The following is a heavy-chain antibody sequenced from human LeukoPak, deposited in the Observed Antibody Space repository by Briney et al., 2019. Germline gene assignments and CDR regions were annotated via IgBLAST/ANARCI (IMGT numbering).Heavy chain of an antibody. V-gene: IGHV1-2*02. Sequence: ASVKVSCKASGYTFTGYYMHWVRQAPGQGLEWMGWINPNSGGTNYAQKFQGRVTMTRDTSISTAYMELSRLRSDDTAVYYCARGDSGYCSGGSCYPVGVYWGQGTLVTVSS. CDR2: INPNSGGT. J-gene: IGHJ4*02. D-gene: IGHD2-15*01. CDR3: ARGDSGYCSGGSCYPVGVY. CDR1: GYTFTGYY.